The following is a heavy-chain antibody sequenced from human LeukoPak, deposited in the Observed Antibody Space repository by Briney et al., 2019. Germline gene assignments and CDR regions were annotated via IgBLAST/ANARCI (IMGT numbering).Heavy chain of an antibody. CDR2: MNPNSGNT. CDR1: GYTFTSYD. Sequence: SVKVSCKASGYTFTSYDINWGRQATGQGLEWMGWMNPNSGNTGYAQKFQGRVTMTRNTSISTAYMELSSLRSEDTAVYYCARVAGYSYGLSAGDYWGQGTLVTVSS. J-gene: IGHJ4*02. D-gene: IGHD5-18*01. V-gene: IGHV1-8*01. CDR3: ARVAGYSYGLSAGDY.